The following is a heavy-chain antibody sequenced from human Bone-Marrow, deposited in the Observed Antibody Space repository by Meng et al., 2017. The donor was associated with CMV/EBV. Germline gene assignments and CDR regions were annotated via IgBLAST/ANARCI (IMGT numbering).Heavy chain of an antibody. J-gene: IGHJ4*02. Sequence: SVKVSCKASGGTFSSYTISWVRQAPGQGLEWMGRIIPILGIANYAQKFQGRVTMTRDTSTSTVYMELSSLRSEDTAVYYCARAVYSSSPGVDYWGQGTLVTVSS. V-gene: IGHV1-69*02. D-gene: IGHD6-6*01. CDR2: IIPILGIA. CDR3: ARAVYSSSPGVDY. CDR1: GGTFSSYT.